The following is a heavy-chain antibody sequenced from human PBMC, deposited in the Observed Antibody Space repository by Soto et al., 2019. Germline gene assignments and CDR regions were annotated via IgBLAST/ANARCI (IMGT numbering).Heavy chain of an antibody. CDR2: IFRDGNTK. CDR1: GFSLSNYG. Sequence: GRCMRLSCVASGFSLSNYGMHWVRQAPGKGLEWVAAIFRDGNTKQYAGSVKGRFSVSRANSQNTLYLQMNSLRTEDTAVYYCRNRRASWHFDHWGQGALVTVSS. V-gene: IGHV3-33*01. CDR3: RNRRASWHFDH. J-gene: IGHJ4*02.